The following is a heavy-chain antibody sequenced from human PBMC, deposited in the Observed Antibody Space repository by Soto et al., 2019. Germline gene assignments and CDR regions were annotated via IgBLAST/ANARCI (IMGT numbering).Heavy chain of an antibody. J-gene: IGHJ4*02. V-gene: IGHV1-2*02. CDR1: AYTFTGYY. CDR2: INPNSGGT. D-gene: IGHD2-15*01. CDR3: ARGYCSAGFCYSWDY. Sequence: QVQLVQSGAEVKKPGASVKVSCKASAYTFTGYYMHWVRQAPGQGLEWMGWINPNSGGTNYAQKFQGRVTMTRDPSISTAYMELSRLRSDDTAVYYCARGYCSAGFCYSWDYWGQGTLVTVSS.